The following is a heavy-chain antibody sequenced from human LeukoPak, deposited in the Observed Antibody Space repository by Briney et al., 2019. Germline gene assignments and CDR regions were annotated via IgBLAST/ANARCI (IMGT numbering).Heavy chain of an antibody. Sequence: PGRSLRLSCAASGFTFSSYAMHWVRQAPGKGLEWVAVISYDGSNKYYADSVKGRFTISRDNSKNTLYLQMNSLRAEDTAVYYCATTNNWNYLRGALYWGQGTLVTVSS. V-gene: IGHV3-30-3*01. CDR1: GFTFSSYA. CDR3: ATTNNWNYLRGALY. J-gene: IGHJ4*02. CDR2: ISYDGSNK. D-gene: IGHD1-7*01.